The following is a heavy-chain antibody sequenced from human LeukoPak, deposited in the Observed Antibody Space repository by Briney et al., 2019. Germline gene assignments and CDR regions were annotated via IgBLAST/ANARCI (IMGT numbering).Heavy chain of an antibody. D-gene: IGHD6-19*01. CDR1: GFTFDDYA. J-gene: IGHJ4*02. Sequence: GGSLGLSCAASGFTFDDYAMHWVRQAPGKGLEWVSGISWNSGSIGYADSVKGRFTISRDNAKNSLYLQMNSLRAEDTALYYCAKDQLEYSSGWFDYWGQGTLVTVSS. CDR2: ISWNSGSI. V-gene: IGHV3-9*01. CDR3: AKDQLEYSSGWFDY.